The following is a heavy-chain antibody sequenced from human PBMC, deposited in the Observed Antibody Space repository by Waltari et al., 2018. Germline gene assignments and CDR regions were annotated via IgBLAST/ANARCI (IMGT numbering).Heavy chain of an antibody. J-gene: IGHJ4*02. V-gene: IGHV4-34*01. CDR1: GGSFSGYY. CDR3: ASTLIIAAPTHLVDY. CDR2: INHSGST. Sequence: QVQLQQWGAGLLKPSETLSLTCAVYGGSFSGYYWRWIRHPPGTGLEWIGEINHSGSTNYNPALKSRVTISVDTSKNQFSLKLSSVTPADTAVYYCASTLIIAAPTHLVDYWGQGTLVTVSS. D-gene: IGHD6-6*01.